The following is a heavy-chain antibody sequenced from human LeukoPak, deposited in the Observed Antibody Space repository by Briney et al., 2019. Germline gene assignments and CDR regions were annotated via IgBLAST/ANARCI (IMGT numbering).Heavy chain of an antibody. J-gene: IGHJ4*02. CDR3: ATVPLTLTGVDY. Sequence: SETLSLTCTVSGGSISSSYWSWIRQPPGKGLEWIGYIYYDGSTKYNPSLKSRVTISVDKSKNQFSLKLSSATAADTAVYYCATVPLTLTGVDYWGQGTLVTVSS. CDR1: GGSISSSY. CDR2: IYYDGST. D-gene: IGHD3-9*01. V-gene: IGHV4-59*12.